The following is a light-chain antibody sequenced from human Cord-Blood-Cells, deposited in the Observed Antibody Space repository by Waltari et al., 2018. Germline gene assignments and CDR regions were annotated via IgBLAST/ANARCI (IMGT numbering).Light chain of an antibody. CDR2: DVS. Sequence: QSALTQPAFVSGSPRQSTTISCAGTSSDDGGYNYVSWYQQHPGKAPKLMTYDVSNRPSGVSNRFSVSKSGNTASLTTSALQAEDEADYYCSSYTSSSNVVFGGGTKLTVL. CDR3: SSYTSSSNVV. J-gene: IGLJ2*01. V-gene: IGLV2-14*01. CDR1: SSDDGGYNY.